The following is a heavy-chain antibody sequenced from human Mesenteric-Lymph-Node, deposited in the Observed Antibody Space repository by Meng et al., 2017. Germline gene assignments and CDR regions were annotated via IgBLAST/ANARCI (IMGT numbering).Heavy chain of an antibody. V-gene: IGHV1-18*01. CDR3: ARDLKPEGIATEYLDY. CDR1: GYTFTRHG. D-gene: IGHD6-13*01. J-gene: IGHJ4*02. Sequence: QGQLVQSGAGVRKPGASGKVSCQASGYTFTRHGITWVRQAPGQGLEWMGWISVYNGNTKCAEKFQGRVTMTTDTSTSTVYMEVRSLTSDDTAIYYCARDLKPEGIATEYLDYWGQGTLVTVSS. CDR2: ISVYNGNT.